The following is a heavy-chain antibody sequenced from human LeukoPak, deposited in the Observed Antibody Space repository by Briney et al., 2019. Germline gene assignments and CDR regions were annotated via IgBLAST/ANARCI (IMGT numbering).Heavy chain of an antibody. J-gene: IGHJ3*02. Sequence: GGSLRFSCAASGFTLSNYAMSRVRKAPGKGVEWVSGSSGRGDKVYYADSVKGRFSISRDNSKITLYLQMNSLRADDTALYYCAGGFCRGGNCLFEASDIWGQGTMVTVSS. V-gene: IGHV3-23*01. CDR2: SSGRGDKV. CDR3: AGGFCRGGNCLFEASDI. CDR1: GFTLSNYA. D-gene: IGHD2-15*01.